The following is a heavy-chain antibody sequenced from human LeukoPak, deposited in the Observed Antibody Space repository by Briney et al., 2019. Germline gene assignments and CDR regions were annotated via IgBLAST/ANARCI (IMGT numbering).Heavy chain of an antibody. CDR1: GGSISSYY. D-gene: IGHD3-10*01. Sequence: SETLSLTCTVSGGSISSYYWNWIRQPAGKGLEWIGRIHTRGGANYNPSLKSRVTMSVDTSKNEFSLQLSSVTAADTAVYYCATSVRGENDYCGQGTLVTVSS. J-gene: IGHJ4*02. CDR2: IHTRGGA. V-gene: IGHV4-4*07. CDR3: ATSVRGENDY.